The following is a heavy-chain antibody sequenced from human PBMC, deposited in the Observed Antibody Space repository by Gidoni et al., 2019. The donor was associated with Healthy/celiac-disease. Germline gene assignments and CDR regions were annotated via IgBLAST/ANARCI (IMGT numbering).Heavy chain of an antibody. CDR3: ARDQYGYNWFDP. D-gene: IGHD4-17*01. CDR2: IYYSGST. Sequence: QVQLQESGPGLVKPSETLSLTCTVSGGSISSYYWSWIRQPPGKGLEWIGYIYYSGSTNYNPSLKSRVTISVDTSKNQFSLKLSSVTAADTAVYYCARDQYGYNWFDPWGQGTLVTVSS. J-gene: IGHJ5*02. V-gene: IGHV4-59*01. CDR1: GGSISSYY.